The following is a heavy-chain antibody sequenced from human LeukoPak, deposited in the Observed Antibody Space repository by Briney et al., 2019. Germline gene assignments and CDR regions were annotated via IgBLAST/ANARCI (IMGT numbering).Heavy chain of an antibody. CDR1: GGSISSYY. V-gene: IGHV4-4*07. CDR3: AREGCTNGVCWGYYYYMDV. CDR2: IYTSGST. J-gene: IGHJ6*03. D-gene: IGHD2-8*01. Sequence: SETLSLTCTVSGGSISSYYWSWIRQPAGKGLEWIGRIYTSGSTNYNPSLKSRVTMSVDTSKNQFSLKLSSVTAADTAVYYCAREGCTNGVCWGYYYYMDVWGKGTTVTVSS.